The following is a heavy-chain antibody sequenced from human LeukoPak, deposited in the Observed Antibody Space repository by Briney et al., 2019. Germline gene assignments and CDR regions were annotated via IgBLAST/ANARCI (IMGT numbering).Heavy chain of an antibody. CDR1: GYTFTSYG. D-gene: IGHD3-16*01. V-gene: IGHV1-18*01. CDR2: ISAYNGNT. CDR3: ARDPHYDYVWGSYSGYFDY. Sequence: ASVKVSCKASGYTFTSYGISWVRQAPGQGLEWMGWISAYNGNTNYAQKLQGRVTKTTDTSTSTAYMELRSLRSDDTAVYYCARDPHYDYVWGSYSGYFDYWGQGTLVTVSS. J-gene: IGHJ4*02.